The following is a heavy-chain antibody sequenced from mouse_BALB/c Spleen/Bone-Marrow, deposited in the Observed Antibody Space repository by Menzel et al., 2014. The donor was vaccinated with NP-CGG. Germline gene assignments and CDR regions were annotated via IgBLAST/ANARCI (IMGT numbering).Heavy chain of an antibody. CDR3: ARHHRYAYYFDY. J-gene: IGHJ2*01. Sequence: QVQLQQSGSVLVRPGASVKLSCQASGYIFTSSWMHWAKQRPGQGLKWIGEIHPNSGNTNYNEKFKGKATLTVDTSSSTAYVDLSSLTAEDSAVYFCARHHRYAYYFDYWGQGTTLTVSS. CDR1: GYIFTSSW. CDR2: IHPNSGNT. D-gene: IGHD2-14*01. V-gene: IGHV1S130*01.